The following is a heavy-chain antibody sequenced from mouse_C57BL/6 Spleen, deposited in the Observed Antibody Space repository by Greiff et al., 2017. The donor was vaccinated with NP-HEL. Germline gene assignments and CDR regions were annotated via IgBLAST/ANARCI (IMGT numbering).Heavy chain of an antibody. Sequence: VKLQQPGAELVKPGASVKLSCKASGYTFTSYWMPWVKQRPGRGLEWIGRIDPNSGGTKYNEKFKSKATLTVDKPSSTAYMQLSSLTSEDSAVYYCARWDWGSSPYYYAMDYWGQGTSVTVSS. CDR3: ARWDWGSSPYYYAMDY. CDR2: IDPNSGGT. D-gene: IGHD1-1*01. CDR1: GYTFTSYW. J-gene: IGHJ4*01. V-gene: IGHV1-72*01.